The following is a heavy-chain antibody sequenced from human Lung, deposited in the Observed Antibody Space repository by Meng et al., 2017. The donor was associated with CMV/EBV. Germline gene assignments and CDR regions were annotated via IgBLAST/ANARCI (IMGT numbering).Heavy chain of an antibody. CDR2: ISSSSSYI. V-gene: IGHV3-21*01. CDR3: ARERNQDDFWSGYCFDY. D-gene: IGHD3-3*01. Sequence: GESLKISCAASGFTFSSYSMNWVRQAPGKGLEWVSSISSSSSYIYYADSVKGRFTISRDNAKNSLYLQMNSLSDEDTAVYYCARERNQDDFWSGYCFDYWGQGTXVTVSS. J-gene: IGHJ4*02. CDR1: GFTFSSYS.